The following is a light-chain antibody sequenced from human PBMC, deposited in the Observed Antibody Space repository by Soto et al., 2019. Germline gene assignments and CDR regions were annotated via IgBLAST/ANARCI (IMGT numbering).Light chain of an antibody. Sequence: EIVLTQSPGTLSLSPGERATLSCRASQSITGSYVAWYQQKPGQAPRLLIYGASTRATGIPDRFSGSGSGTDFTLTVSRLEPEDFAVYYCQHYGSSPRWTVGQGTKLEIK. CDR1: QSITGSY. J-gene: IGKJ2*02. CDR2: GAS. CDR3: QHYGSSPRWT. V-gene: IGKV3-20*01.